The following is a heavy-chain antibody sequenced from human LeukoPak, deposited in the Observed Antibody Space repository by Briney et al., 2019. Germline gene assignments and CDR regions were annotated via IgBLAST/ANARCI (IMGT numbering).Heavy chain of an antibody. V-gene: IGHV3-33*01. CDR3: ARGYCSGGSCYDY. CDR1: GFTFSDYG. CDR2: IWFDGSNK. D-gene: IGHD2-15*01. Sequence: GGSLRLSCAASGFTFSDYGFLWLRQAPGKGLEWVAVIWFDGSNKYYAESVRGRFTISRDNSKNTLHLQMNSLRAEDTAVYYCARGYCSGGSCYDYWGQGTLVTVSS. J-gene: IGHJ4*02.